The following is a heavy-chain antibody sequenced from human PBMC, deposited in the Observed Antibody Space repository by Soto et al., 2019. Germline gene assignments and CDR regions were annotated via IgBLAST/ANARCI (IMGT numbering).Heavy chain of an antibody. Sequence: ASVKVSCKASGYTFTGYYMHWVRQAPGQGLEWMGWINPNSGGTNYAQKFQGRVTMTRDTSISTAYMELSRLRSDDTAVYYCARDQTGALLFFDYWGQGTLVTVSS. CDR3: ARDQTGALLFFDY. CDR2: INPNSGGT. J-gene: IGHJ4*02. D-gene: IGHD1-1*01. V-gene: IGHV1-2*02. CDR1: GYTFTGYY.